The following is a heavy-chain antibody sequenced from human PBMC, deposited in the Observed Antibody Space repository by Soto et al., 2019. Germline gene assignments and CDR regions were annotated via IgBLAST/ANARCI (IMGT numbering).Heavy chain of an antibody. CDR3: AKGLGRYYFDY. CDR1: GFTVDDYA. CDR2: ISWNSGSI. Sequence: ESGGGLVQPGRSLRLSCAASGFTVDDYAMHWVRQAPGKGLEWVSGISWNSGSIGYADSVKGRFTISRDNAKNSLYLQMNSLRAEDTALYYCAKGLGRYYFDYWGQGTLVTVSS. V-gene: IGHV3-9*01. D-gene: IGHD1-26*01. J-gene: IGHJ4*02.